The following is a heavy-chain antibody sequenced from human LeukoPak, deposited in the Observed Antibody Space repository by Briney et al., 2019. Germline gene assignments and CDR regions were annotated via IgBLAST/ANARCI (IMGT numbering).Heavy chain of an antibody. CDR3: ARDSYSSSWYVDDY. V-gene: IGHV3-7*01. CDR1: GFTFSSYW. J-gene: IGHJ4*02. CDR2: IKQDGSEK. Sequence: GGSLRLSCAASGFTFSSYWMSWVRQAPGKGLEWVANIKQDGSEKYYVDSLKGRFTISRDNAKNSLYLQMNSLRAEDTAVYYCARDSYSSSWYVDDYWGQGTLVTVSS. D-gene: IGHD6-13*01.